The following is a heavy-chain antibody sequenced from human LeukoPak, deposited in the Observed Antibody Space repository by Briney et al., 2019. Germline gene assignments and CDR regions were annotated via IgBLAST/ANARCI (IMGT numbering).Heavy chain of an antibody. CDR1: GGSISSSSYY. V-gene: IGHV4-39*02. CDR2: IYYSGST. D-gene: IGHD2-15*01. CDR3: ARDVVAATRIIDY. J-gene: IGHJ4*02. Sequence: SETLSLTCTVSGGSISSSSYYWGWIRQPPGKGLEWIGSIYYSGSTYYNPSLKSRVTISVDTSKNQFSLKLSSVTAADTAVYYCARDVVAATRIIDYWGQRTLVTVSS.